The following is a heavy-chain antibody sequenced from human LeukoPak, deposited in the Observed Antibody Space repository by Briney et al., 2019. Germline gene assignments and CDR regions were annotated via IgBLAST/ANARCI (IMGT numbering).Heavy chain of an antibody. Sequence: SETLSLTCTASGGSISSSSYYWGWIRQPPGKGLEWIGEINHSGSTNYNPSLKSRVTISVDTSKNQFSLKLSSVTAADTAVYYCARITDRTIFGEIMHGFDIWGQGTPVTVSS. CDR2: INHSGST. CDR1: GGSISSSSYY. J-gene: IGHJ3*02. CDR3: ARITDRTIFGEIMHGFDI. D-gene: IGHD3-3*01. V-gene: IGHV4-39*01.